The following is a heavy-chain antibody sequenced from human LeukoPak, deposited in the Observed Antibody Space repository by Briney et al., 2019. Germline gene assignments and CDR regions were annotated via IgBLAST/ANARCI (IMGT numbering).Heavy chain of an antibody. J-gene: IGHJ4*02. CDR1: GYTFTDYY. Sequence: ASVKVSCKASGYTFTDYYLHWVRQAPGQGLEWMGWINPNSGGTNYAQKFQGRVTMTRDTSISTAYMELSRLRSDDTAVYYCARKAAAWAYDYWGQGTLVTVSS. CDR3: ARKAAAWAYDY. V-gene: IGHV1-2*02. CDR2: INPNSGGT. D-gene: IGHD6-13*01.